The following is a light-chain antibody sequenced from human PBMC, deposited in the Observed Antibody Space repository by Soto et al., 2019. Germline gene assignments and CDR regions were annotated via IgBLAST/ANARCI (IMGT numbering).Light chain of an antibody. V-gene: IGLV1-40*01. CDR1: SSNIGAGYD. CDR3: AVWDDNLSGVV. CDR2: GNT. Sequence: QSVLTQPPSVSGAPGQRVTISCTGSSSNIGAGYDVHWYQQLPGTAPKLLIYGNTNRPSGVPDRFSGSKSGTSASLAVSGLRSEDEADYYCAVWDDNLSGVVFGGGTKLTVL. J-gene: IGLJ2*01.